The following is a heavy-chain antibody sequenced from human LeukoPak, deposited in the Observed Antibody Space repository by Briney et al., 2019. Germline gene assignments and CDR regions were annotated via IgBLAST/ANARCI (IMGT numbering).Heavy chain of an antibody. V-gene: IGHV3-11*04. CDR2: ISGSGSTI. Sequence: PGGSLRLSCAASGFTFGDYSMTWIRQAPGKGLEWVSYISGSGSTIYYADSVKGRFTISRDNAKNSLYLQMNSLRAEDTAVYYCARGSSGAAESYFDYWGQGTLVTVSS. CDR3: ARGSSGAAESYFDY. CDR1: GFTFGDYS. D-gene: IGHD2-2*01. J-gene: IGHJ4*02.